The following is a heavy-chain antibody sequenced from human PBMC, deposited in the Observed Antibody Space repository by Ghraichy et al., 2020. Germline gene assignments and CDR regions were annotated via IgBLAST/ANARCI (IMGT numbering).Heavy chain of an antibody. CDR3: ARSGVIVVATTGHFFDF. CDR2: INPNTGGT. J-gene: IGHJ3*01. CDR1: GYTFSDYY. Sequence: ASVKVSCMASGYTFSDYYMHWVRQAPGQGLEWMGWINPNTGGTKSAQKFQGRVTMTRDTSINTVYMELSGLRSDDTAVYYCARSGVIVVATTGHFFDFWGQGTMVTVSP. V-gene: IGHV1-2*02. D-gene: IGHD5-12*01.